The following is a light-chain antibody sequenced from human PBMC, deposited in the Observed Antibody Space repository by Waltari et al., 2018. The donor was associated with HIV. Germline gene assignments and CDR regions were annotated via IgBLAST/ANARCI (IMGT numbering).Light chain of an antibody. CDR2: DNN. V-gene: IGLV1-51*01. Sequence: QSVLTQPPSMSAAPGQKVTISCSGSSSNIAINYVSWYKQLPGTAPKLLIYDNNKRPSGIPDRFSGSKSGTSATLGITGLQTGDEADYYCGTWDSSLSAVVFGGGTHLTVL. CDR1: SSNIAINY. CDR3: GTWDSSLSAVV. J-gene: IGLJ2*01.